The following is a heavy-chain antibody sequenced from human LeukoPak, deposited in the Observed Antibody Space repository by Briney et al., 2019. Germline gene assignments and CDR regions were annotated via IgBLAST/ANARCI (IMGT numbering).Heavy chain of an antibody. V-gene: IGHV1-46*01. CDR2: INPSGGST. Sequence: ASVKVSCKASGYTFTSYNMHWVRQAPGQGLEWMGIINPSGGSTSYAQKFQGRVTMTRDTSISTAYMELSRLRSDDTAVYYCARGTSYDFWSGYIAPTFDYWGQGTLVTVSS. D-gene: IGHD3-3*01. CDR3: ARGTSYDFWSGYIAPTFDY. CDR1: GYTFTSYN. J-gene: IGHJ4*02.